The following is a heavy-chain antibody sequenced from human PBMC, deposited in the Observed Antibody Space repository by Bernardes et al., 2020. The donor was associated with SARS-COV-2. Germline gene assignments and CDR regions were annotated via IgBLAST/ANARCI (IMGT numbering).Heavy chain of an antibody. D-gene: IGHD3-3*01. CDR2: VSWDGSTT. CDR1: GFTFEDYT. CDR3: ATERQSLTVFGVGHDAFDF. V-gene: IGHV3-43*01. J-gene: IGHJ3*01. Sequence: GGSLSPSSAASGFTFEDYTMHWVRPVPGKGLEWVSLVSWDGSTTNYADSVKGRFIISRDSSRNTVHLQMDSLRKEDTALYYCATERQSLTVFGVGHDAFDFWGQGTMVTVSS.